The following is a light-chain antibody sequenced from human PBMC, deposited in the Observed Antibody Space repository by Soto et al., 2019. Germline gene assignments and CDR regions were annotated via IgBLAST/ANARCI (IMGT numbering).Light chain of an antibody. V-gene: IGKV1-12*01. J-gene: IGKJ4*01. CDR1: EGISRW. CDR3: QQAYSFPYT. CDR2: AAF. Sequence: DVQLTQSPSSVSASVGDRVTITCLASEGISRWLAWYQQKPGEAPKLLIYAAFDLQSGVPSRFSGSGSGTDFSPTISSLQPEDFATYYCQQAYSFPYTFGGGTKVEIK.